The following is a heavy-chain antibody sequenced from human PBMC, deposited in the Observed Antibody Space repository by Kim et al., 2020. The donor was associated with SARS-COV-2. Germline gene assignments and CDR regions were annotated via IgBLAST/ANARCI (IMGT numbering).Heavy chain of an antibody. CDR1: GFIVMNNH. V-gene: IGHV3-53*01. CDR3: ASGGWSHDH. Sequence: GGSLRLSCAASGFIVMNNHVSWVRQAPGRGLEWLSVIDVDGTTHYADSVKGRFTISRDNSKNTVYFQMNSLRVDDSALYYCASGGWSHDHWGQGTLVTVSS. D-gene: IGHD6-19*01. CDR2: IDVDGTT. J-gene: IGHJ4*02.